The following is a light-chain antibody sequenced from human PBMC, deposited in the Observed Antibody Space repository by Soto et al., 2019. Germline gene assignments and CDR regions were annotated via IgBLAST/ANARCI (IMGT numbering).Light chain of an antibody. CDR1: NRDVGSYNL. CDR2: EVS. J-gene: IGLJ2*01. Sequence: SVLTPPASVSGSPGQSITISCPGKNRDVGSYNLVSWYQQHPGKAPKLMIYEVSKRPSGVSNRFSGSKSGNTASLTISGLQAEDEADYYCCSYAGSSTSYVVFGGGTKVTVL. CDR3: CSYAGSSTSYVV. V-gene: IGLV2-23*02.